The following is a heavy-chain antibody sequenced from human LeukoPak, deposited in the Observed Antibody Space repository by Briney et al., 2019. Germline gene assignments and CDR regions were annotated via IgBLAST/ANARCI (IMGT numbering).Heavy chain of an antibody. CDR2: INPNSGGT. CDR3: ARAISDDSSGYYRFDP. D-gene: IGHD3-22*01. CDR1: GYTFTGYY. Sequence: AASVKVSCKASGYTFTGYYMHWVRQAPGQGLEWMGWINPNSGGTNYAQKFQGRVTMTRDTSISTAYMELSRLRSDDTAVHYCARAISDDSSGYYRFDPWGQGTLVAVSS. V-gene: IGHV1-2*02. J-gene: IGHJ5*02.